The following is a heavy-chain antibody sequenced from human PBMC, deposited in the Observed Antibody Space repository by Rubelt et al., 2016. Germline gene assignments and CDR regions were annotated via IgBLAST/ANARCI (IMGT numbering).Heavy chain of an antibody. Sequence: QVQLVQSGAEVKKPGASVKVSCKASGYTFTGYYMHWVRQAPGQGLEWMGWINPNSGGTNYAQKCQGRVTRTRDTSISTAYMELSRLRSDDTAVYYCVRDGTSSGSDYWGQGTLVTVSS. D-gene: IGHD3-22*01. CDR2: INPNSGGT. J-gene: IGHJ4*02. V-gene: IGHV1-2*02. CDR1: GYTFTGYY. CDR3: VRDGTSSGSDY.